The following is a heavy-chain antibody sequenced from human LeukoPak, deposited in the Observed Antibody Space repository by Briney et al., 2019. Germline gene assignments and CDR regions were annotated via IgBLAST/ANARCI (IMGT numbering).Heavy chain of an antibody. D-gene: IGHD6-19*01. Sequence: GGTLRLSCVASGFTFSSHGMHWVRQAPGKGLEYVSAITSDGGSTIYANSVKGRFTISRDNSKNTVYLQMGSLRAEDLAVYYCARVAVWLGDAFDIWGQGTMVTVSS. J-gene: IGHJ3*02. CDR1: GFTFSSHG. CDR2: ITSDGGST. V-gene: IGHV3-64*01. CDR3: ARVAVWLGDAFDI.